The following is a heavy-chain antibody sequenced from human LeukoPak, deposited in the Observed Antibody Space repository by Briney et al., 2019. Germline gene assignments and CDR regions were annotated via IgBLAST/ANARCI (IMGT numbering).Heavy chain of an antibody. CDR2: ISTYNGNT. CDR3: ARDYYDSSGYYYVFAY. CDR1: GYPFITYG. V-gene: IGHV1-18*01. D-gene: IGHD3-22*01. J-gene: IGHJ4*02. Sequence: ASVKVSCKAPGYPFITYGINWVRQAPGQGLEWMGWISTYNGNTNYAQKLQGRVTMTTDTSTNTAYMELRGLRSDDTAVYYCARDYYDSSGYYYVFAYWGQGTLVTVSS.